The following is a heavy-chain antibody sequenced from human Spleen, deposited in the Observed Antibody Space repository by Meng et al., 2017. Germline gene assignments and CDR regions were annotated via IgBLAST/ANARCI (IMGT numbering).Heavy chain of an antibody. D-gene: IGHD4-11*01. CDR1: GGSFSDYY. V-gene: IGHV4-34*01. CDR2: INHSGST. J-gene: IGHJ4*02. CDR3: ARGPTTMAHDFDY. Sequence: QVQPHRWGAGLLKPSTTLSRTCVVSGGSFSDYYWSCIRQPPGKGLEWIGEINHSGSTNYNPSLESRATISVDTSQNNLSLKLSSVTAADSAVYYCARGPTTMAHDFDYWGQGTLVTVSS.